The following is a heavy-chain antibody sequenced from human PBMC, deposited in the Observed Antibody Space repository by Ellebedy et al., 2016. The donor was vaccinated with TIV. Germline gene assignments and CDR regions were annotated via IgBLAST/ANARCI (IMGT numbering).Heavy chain of an antibody. D-gene: IGHD4-17*01. CDR1: EFTFSGYW. J-gene: IGHJ4*02. V-gene: IGHV3-74*01. Sequence: GGSLRLSXAASEFTFSGYWMTRVRQVPGKGLVWVALLTSDGSETYYADSVKGRFTISRDNAKNSLYLQINSLRAEDTAVYYCAKEGKNDGDLDYWGQGTLVTVSS. CDR2: LTSDGSET. CDR3: AKEGKNDGDLDY.